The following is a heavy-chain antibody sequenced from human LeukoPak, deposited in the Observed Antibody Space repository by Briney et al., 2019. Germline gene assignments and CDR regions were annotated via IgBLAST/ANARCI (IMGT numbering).Heavy chain of an antibody. CDR2: TYYRSKWYN. D-gene: IGHD2-2*01. CDR3: ARDPTAAVYNWFDP. J-gene: IGHJ5*02. CDR1: GDSVSSNSAA. Sequence: SQTLSLTCAISGDSVSSNSAAWNWIRQSPSRGLEWLGRTYYRSKWYNDYAVSVKSRITINPDTSKNQFSLHLNSVTPEDTAVYYCARDPTAAVYNWFDPWGQGTLVTVSS. V-gene: IGHV6-1*01.